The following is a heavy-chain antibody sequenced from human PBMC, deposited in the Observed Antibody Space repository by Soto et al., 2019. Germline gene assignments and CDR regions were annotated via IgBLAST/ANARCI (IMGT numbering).Heavy chain of an antibody. CDR2: IIPIFGTA. V-gene: IGHV1-69*13. CDR1: GGTFSSYA. CDR3: ARVEVVGATIPTYYYYGMDV. D-gene: IGHD1-26*01. J-gene: IGHJ6*02. Sequence: RASVKVSCKASGGTFSSYAISWVRQAPGQGLEWMGGIIPIFGTANYAQKFQGRVTITADESTSTAYMELSSLRSEDTAVYYCARVEVVGATIPTYYYYGMDVWGQGTTVTVSS.